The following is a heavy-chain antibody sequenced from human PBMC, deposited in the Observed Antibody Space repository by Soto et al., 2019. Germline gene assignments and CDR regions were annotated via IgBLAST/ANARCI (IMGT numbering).Heavy chain of an antibody. CDR1: GGSISSSSYY. D-gene: IGHD6-13*01. Sequence: QLQLQESGPGLVKPSETLSLTCTVSGGSISSSSYYWGWIRQPPGKGLEWIGSIYYSGSTYYNPSLKSRVTISVDTSKNQFSLKLSSVTAADTAVYYCARHPRASSWSYFDYWGQGTLVTVSS. CDR3: ARHPRASSWSYFDY. J-gene: IGHJ4*02. CDR2: IYYSGST. V-gene: IGHV4-39*01.